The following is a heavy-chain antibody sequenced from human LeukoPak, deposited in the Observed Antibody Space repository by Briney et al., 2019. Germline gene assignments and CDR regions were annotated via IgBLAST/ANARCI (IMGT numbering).Heavy chain of an antibody. D-gene: IGHD6-19*01. CDR2: IYYSGST. CDR1: GGSISSYY. J-gene: IGHJ6*02. V-gene: IGHV4-59*01. Sequence: SETLSLTCTVSGGSISSYYWSWIRQPPGKGLEWIGYIYYSGSTNYNPSLKSRVTISVDTSKNQFSLKLSSVTAADTAVYYCARDGVVAGTGYYYGMDVWGQGTTVTVSS. CDR3: ARDGVVAGTGYYYGMDV.